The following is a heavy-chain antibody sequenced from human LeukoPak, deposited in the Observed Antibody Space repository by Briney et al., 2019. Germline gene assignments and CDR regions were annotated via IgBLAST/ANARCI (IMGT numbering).Heavy chain of an antibody. Sequence: GGSLRLSCAASGFTFSSYNMNWVRQAPGKGLEWVSGINWNGGSTGYADSVKGRFTISRDNAKNSLYLQMNSLRAEDTALYYCARGLRRAFDIWGQGTMVTVSS. CDR2: INWNGGST. CDR3: ARGLRRAFDI. D-gene: IGHD4-17*01. J-gene: IGHJ3*02. CDR1: GFTFSSYN. V-gene: IGHV3-20*04.